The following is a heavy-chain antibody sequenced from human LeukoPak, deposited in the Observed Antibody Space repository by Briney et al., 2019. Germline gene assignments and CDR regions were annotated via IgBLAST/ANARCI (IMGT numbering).Heavy chain of an antibody. CDR3: ARDLPRAYYYDSSGYIGGDY. Sequence: GASEVSCKASGYTFTSYGISWVRQAPGQGLEWMGWISAYNGNTNYARKLQGRVTMTTDTSTSTAYMELRSLRSDDTAVYYCARDLPRAYYYDSSGYIGGDYWGQGTLVTVSS. CDR1: GYTFTSYG. J-gene: IGHJ4*02. D-gene: IGHD3-22*01. CDR2: ISAYNGNT. V-gene: IGHV1-18*01.